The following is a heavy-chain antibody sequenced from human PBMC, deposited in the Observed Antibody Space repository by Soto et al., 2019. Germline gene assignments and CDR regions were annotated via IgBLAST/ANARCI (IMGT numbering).Heavy chain of an antibody. Sequence: LRLSCKASGFTFRDYAMNWVRQAPGKGLEWVADISGSGDDARYADSVKGRFTISRDNSRNTLFLQMNRLRVDDTAVYFCARCHRGLRCHLDSWGQGTLVTVSS. J-gene: IGHJ4*02. CDR1: GFTFRDYA. CDR2: ISGSGDDA. V-gene: IGHV3-23*01. CDR3: ARCHRGLRCHLDS. D-gene: IGHD4-17*01.